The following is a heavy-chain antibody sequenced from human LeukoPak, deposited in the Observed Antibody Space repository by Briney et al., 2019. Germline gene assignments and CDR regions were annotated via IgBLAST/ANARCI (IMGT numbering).Heavy chain of an antibody. J-gene: IGHJ4*02. D-gene: IGHD4-17*01. Sequence: GASVKVSCKASGYTFTGYYMHWVRQAPGQGLEWMGWINPNSGGTNYAQKFQGRVTMTRDTSISTAYMELSRLRSDDTAVYYCARLSLMGNYGDYPIDYWGQGTLVTVSS. CDR3: ARLSLMGNYGDYPIDY. CDR1: GYTFTGYY. V-gene: IGHV1-2*02. CDR2: INPNSGGT.